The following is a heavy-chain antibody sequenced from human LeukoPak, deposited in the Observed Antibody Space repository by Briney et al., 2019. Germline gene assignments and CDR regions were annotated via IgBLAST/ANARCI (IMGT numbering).Heavy chain of an antibody. CDR2: IYHSGST. D-gene: IGHD1-1*01. CDR3: ARSATGKTQTNWFDP. Sequence: PSETLSLTCAVSGGSISGGGYSWSWIRQPPGKGLEWIGYIYHSGSTYYNPSLKSRVTISVDRSKNQFSLKLSSVTAADTAVYYCARSATGKTQTNWFDPWGQGTLLTVSS. CDR1: GGSISGGGYS. J-gene: IGHJ5*02. V-gene: IGHV4-30-2*01.